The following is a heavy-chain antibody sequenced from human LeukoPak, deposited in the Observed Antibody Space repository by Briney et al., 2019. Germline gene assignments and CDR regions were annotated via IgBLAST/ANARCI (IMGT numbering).Heavy chain of an antibody. Sequence: GASVKLSCKTSGYTFTNYCIHWVRQAPGQGLEWMGIINPSGGSTNYARKFQGRVIMTRDTSTSTVYMELSSLRSEDTAVYYCAKDGGDCSSISCLYFFDSWGQGTLVTVSS. D-gene: IGHD2-2*01. CDR1: GYTFTNYC. J-gene: IGHJ4*02. V-gene: IGHV1-46*01. CDR3: AKDGGDCSSISCLYFFDS. CDR2: INPSGGST.